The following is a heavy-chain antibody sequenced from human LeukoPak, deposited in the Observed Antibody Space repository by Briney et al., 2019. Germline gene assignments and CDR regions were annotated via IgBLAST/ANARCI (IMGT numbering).Heavy chain of an antibody. CDR2: INPNSGGT. CDR1: GYTFTGYY. Sequence: ASVKVSCKASGYTFTGYYMHWVRQAPGQGLEWMGWINPNSGGTNYAQKFQGRVTMTRDTSISTAYMELSRLRSDGTAVYYCARDHPSGSYHYYYYMDVWGKGTTVTVSS. V-gene: IGHV1-2*02. J-gene: IGHJ6*03. D-gene: IGHD3-10*01. CDR3: ARDHPSGSYHYYYYMDV.